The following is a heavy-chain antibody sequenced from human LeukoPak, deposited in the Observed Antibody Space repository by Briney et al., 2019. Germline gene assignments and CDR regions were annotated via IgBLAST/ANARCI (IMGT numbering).Heavy chain of an antibody. V-gene: IGHV4-59*01. J-gene: IGHJ4*02. CDR3: AREVVAAAGTVDY. CDR2: IYYSGST. Sequence: PSETLSLTCTVSGGSISNYYWSWIRQPPGKGLEWIGYIYYSGSTNYNPSLKSRVTISVDTSKNQFSLKLSSVTAADTAVYYCAREVVAAAGTVDYWGQGALVIVSS. D-gene: IGHD6-13*01. CDR1: GGSISNYY.